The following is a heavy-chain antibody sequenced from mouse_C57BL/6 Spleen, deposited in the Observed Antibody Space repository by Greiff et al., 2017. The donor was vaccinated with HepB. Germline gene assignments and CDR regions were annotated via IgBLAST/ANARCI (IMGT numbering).Heavy chain of an antibody. CDR3: AREEDYYGSSYWGYFDV. Sequence: QVQLQQPGAELVKPGASVKLSCKASGYTFTSYWMHWVKQRPGQGLEWIGMIHPNSGSTNYNEKFKSKATLTVDKSSSTAYMQLSSLTSEDSAVYYCAREEDYYGSSYWGYFDVWGTGTTGTVSS. CDR2: IHPNSGST. J-gene: IGHJ1*03. D-gene: IGHD1-1*01. CDR1: GYTFTSYW. V-gene: IGHV1-64*01.